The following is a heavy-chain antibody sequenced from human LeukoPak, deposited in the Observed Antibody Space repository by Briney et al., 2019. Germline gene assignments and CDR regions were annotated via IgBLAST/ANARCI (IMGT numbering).Heavy chain of an antibody. D-gene: IGHD3-10*01. CDR1: GFTFGDYV. Sequence: GGSLRLSCTASGFTFGDYVMSWFRQAPGKGLEXXXXXXXXACGGTTEYAASVKGRFTISRDDSKSIAYVQMNSLKTEDTAVYYCTSQKDYYGSGSYWTFDPWGQGTLVTVSS. CDR2: XXXXACGGTT. J-gene: IGHJ5*02. CDR3: TSQKDYYGSGSYWTFDP. V-gene: IGHV3-49*03.